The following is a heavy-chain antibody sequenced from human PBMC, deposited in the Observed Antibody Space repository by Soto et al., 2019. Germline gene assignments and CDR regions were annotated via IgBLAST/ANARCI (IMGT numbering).Heavy chain of an antibody. CDR1: GFTFDDYA. V-gene: IGHV3-9*01. CDR2: ISWNSGSI. Sequence: GGSLRLSCAASGFTFDDYAMHWVRQAPGKGLEWVSGISWNSGSIGYADSVKGRFTISRDKAKNSLYLQMNSLRAEDTALYYCAKDGGSGPEPSAIAVADLIGSYYYYMDVWGKGTTVTVSS. D-gene: IGHD6-19*01. J-gene: IGHJ6*03. CDR3: AKDGGSGPEPSAIAVADLIGSYYYYMDV.